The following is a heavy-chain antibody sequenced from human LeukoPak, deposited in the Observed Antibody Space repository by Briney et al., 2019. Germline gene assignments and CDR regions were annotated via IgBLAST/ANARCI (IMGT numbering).Heavy chain of an antibody. D-gene: IGHD6-13*01. V-gene: IGHV4-59*01. CDR1: GGSINGYY. CDR3: AREGSSSWSAVDY. J-gene: IGHJ4*02. CDR2: VYYSGSS. Sequence: PSETLSLTCTVSGGSINGYYWTWIRQSPGKGLEWTGYVYYSGSSNYNPSLKSRVTISADTSKNQFSLRLTSVTAADTAVYYCAREGSSSWSAVDYCGQGTLVTVSS.